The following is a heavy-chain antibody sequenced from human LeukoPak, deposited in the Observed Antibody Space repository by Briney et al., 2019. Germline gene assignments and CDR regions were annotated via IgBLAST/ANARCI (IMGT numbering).Heavy chain of an antibody. CDR3: ATPADSGSIDY. D-gene: IGHD2-21*01. J-gene: IGHJ4*02. CDR2: IYYSGST. V-gene: IGHV4-59*12. Sequence: SETLSLTCTLSGGSISRYYWTWIRQPPGKGLEWIGYIYYSGSTKYNPSLKSRVTISVDTSKNQFSLKLSSVTAADTAVYYCATPADSGSIDYWGQGTLVTVSS. CDR1: GGSISRYY.